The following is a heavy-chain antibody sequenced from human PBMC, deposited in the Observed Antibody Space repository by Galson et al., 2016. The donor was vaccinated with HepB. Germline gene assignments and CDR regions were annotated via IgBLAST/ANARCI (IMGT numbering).Heavy chain of an antibody. CDR3: AEEMAVGSVPYFDF. D-gene: IGHD3-10*01. V-gene: IGHV3-23*01. J-gene: IGHJ4*02. CDR2: ISGSGVTK. Sequence: SLRLSCGASGFTFSSYAMNWVRQAPGTGLEWVSYISGSGVTKHYAYSVKGRFTTSRENSKHTLFLQMNNLRAEDTAVYYCAEEMAVGSVPYFDFWGQGTLVTVSS. CDR1: GFTFSSYA.